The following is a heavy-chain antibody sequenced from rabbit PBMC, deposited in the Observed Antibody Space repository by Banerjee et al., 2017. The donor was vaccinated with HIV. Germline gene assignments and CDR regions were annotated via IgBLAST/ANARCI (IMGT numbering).Heavy chain of an antibody. D-gene: IGHD3-1*01. J-gene: IGHJ4*01. CDR1: GIDFNSYYT. V-gene: IGHV1S45*01. Sequence: QQQVEESGGGLVKPGGTLTLTCKASGIDFNSYYTSWVRQAPGKGLEWIGCIDNGSGGTWYASWAKGRFTISKTSSTTVTLQMTSLTAADTATYFCVRVGNFNLWGPGTLVTVS. CDR3: VRVGNFNL. CDR2: IDNGSGGT.